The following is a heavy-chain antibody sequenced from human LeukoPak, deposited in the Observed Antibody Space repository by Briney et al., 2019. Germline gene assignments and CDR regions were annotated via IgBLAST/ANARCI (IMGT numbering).Heavy chain of an antibody. V-gene: IGHV4-39*01. D-gene: IGHD6-19*01. Sequence: SETLSLTCTVSGGSISSSSYYWGWIRQPPGKGLEWIGSIYYSGSTYYNPSLKSRVTIFVDTSKNQFSLKLSSVTAADTAVYYCARRGMAVAGTFDYWGQGTLVTVSS. CDR3: ARRGMAVAGTFDY. CDR1: GGSISSSSYY. J-gene: IGHJ4*02. CDR2: IYYSGST.